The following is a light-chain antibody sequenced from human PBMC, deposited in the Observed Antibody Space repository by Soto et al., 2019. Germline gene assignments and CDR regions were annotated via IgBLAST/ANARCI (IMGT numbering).Light chain of an antibody. CDR3: CSVAGTDTVV. V-gene: IGLV2-23*01. CDR1: SSDFGNYNL. Sequence: QSALTQPASVSGSPGQSITISCTGTSSDFGNYNLVSWYQQHPGKAPKLIIFGDSRRPSGVSDRFSGSKSVNTASLTISGLQTEDEAEYHCCSVAGTDTVVFGGGTKLTVL. CDR2: GDS. J-gene: IGLJ2*01.